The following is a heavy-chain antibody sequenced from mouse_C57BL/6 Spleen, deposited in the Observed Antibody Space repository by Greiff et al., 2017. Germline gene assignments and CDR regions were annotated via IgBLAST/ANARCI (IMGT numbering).Heavy chain of an antibody. D-gene: IGHD1-1*01. CDR3: ASYYGSTWYFDV. CDR1: GYTFTSYW. Sequence: VQLQQSGAELVKPGASVKMSCTASGYTFTSYWITWVKQRPGQGLEWIGDIYPGSGSTNYNEKFKSKATLAVDTSSNTAYLQLSSLTSEASAVYYCASYYGSTWYFDVWGTGTTVTVSS. V-gene: IGHV1-55*01. J-gene: IGHJ1*03. CDR2: IYPGSGST.